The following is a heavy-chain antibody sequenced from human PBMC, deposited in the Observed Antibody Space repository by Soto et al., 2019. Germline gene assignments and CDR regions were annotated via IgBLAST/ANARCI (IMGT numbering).Heavy chain of an antibody. J-gene: IGHJ4*02. Sequence: QVQLVESGGGVVQPGRSLRLSCAASGFTFSSYGMHWVRQAPGKGLEWVAVIWYDGSNKYYADSVKGRFTISRDNSKNTLYLQMNSLRAEDTAVYYCAGAEGPLDGPDDYWGQGTLVTVSS. CDR1: GFTFSSYG. CDR3: AGAEGPLDGPDDY. CDR2: IWYDGSNK. V-gene: IGHV3-33*01. D-gene: IGHD2-2*01.